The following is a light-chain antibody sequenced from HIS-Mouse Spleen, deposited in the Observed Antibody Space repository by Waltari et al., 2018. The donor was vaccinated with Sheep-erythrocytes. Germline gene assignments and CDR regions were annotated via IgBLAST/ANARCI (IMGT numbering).Light chain of an antibody. CDR2: DVS. J-gene: IGLJ1*01. CDR1: SSSVGGCNL. Sequence: QSALTQPRSLSGSPGQSVTIPCTGTSSSVGGCNLVSWYQQHPGKAPKLMIYDVSKRPSGVPDRFSGSKSGNTASLTISGLQAEDEADYYCCSYAGSYNHVFGTGTKVTVL. CDR3: CSYAGSYNHV. V-gene: IGLV2-11*01.